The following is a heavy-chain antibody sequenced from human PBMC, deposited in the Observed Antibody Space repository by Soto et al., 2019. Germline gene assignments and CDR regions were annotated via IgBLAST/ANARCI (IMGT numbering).Heavy chain of an antibody. J-gene: IGHJ6*02. CDR3: GRDEVRNGVGV. CDR1: GFTFTSYW. Sequence: PGGSLRLSCVASGFTFTSYWMSWVRQAPGKGLEWVANIKGDGSEKGYVDSVKGRLTISRDNAKNSVYLQMNSLRVEDAALYYCGRDEVRNGVGVWGQGTTVTVSS. V-gene: IGHV3-7*01. CDR2: IKGDGSEK.